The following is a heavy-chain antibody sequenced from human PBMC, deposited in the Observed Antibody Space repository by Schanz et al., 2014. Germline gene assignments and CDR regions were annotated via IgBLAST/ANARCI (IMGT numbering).Heavy chain of an antibody. J-gene: IGHJ4*02. Sequence: QVQLVQSGAEVKKPGASVRVSCKASGYSFTTYDVNWVRQATGQGLEWMGWMNPTTGNRGYAQNFQGRVTMTRDTSLKTAYMEMTDLKFEDACLYYCAIHYGDRPLWGQGSLNAVSS. CDR3: AIHYGDRPL. D-gene: IGHD4-17*01. CDR2: MNPTTGNR. CDR1: GYSFTTYD. V-gene: IGHV1-8*01.